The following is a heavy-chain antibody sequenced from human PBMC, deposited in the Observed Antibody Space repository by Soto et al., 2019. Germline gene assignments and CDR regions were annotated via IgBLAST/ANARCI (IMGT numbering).Heavy chain of an antibody. D-gene: IGHD3-3*02. V-gene: IGHV3-33*01. J-gene: IGHJ3*02. CDR2: IVSDGSAI. CDR1: GFPFSFYG. Sequence: GGSLRLSCAVSGFPFSFYGFHWVRQSPGKGLEWLGVIVSDGSAIYHADSLEGRFFISRDNSKDILYLQMNSLRVEDTAVYYCARDDAFDNENGFDMWGQGTMVTVSS. CDR3: ARDDAFDNENGFDM.